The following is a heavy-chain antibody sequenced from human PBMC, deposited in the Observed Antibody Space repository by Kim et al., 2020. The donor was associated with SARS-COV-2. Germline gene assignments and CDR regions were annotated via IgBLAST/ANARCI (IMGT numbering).Heavy chain of an antibody. Sequence: NYAQKLQGRVTMTTDTSTSTAYMELRSLRSDDTAVYYCARGPGGFGFFDYWGQGTLVTVSS. V-gene: IGHV1-18*01. D-gene: IGHD3-16*01. CDR3: ARGPGGFGFFDY. J-gene: IGHJ4*02.